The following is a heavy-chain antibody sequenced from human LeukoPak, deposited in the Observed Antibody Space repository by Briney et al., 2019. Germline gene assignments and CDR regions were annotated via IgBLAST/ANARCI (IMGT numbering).Heavy chain of an antibody. CDR2: IYYSGST. J-gene: IGHJ6*03. CDR1: GGSISSSSYY. CDR3: ARLKFYFYYYMDV. V-gene: IGHV4-39*01. Sequence: SETLSLTCTVSGGSISSSSYYWGWIRQPPGKGLEWIGSIYYSGSTYYNPSLKSRVTISVDTSKNQFSLKLSSVTAADTAVYYCARLKFYFYYYMDVWGKGTTVTVS.